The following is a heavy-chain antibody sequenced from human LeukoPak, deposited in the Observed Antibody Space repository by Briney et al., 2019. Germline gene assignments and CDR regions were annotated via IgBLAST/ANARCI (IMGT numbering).Heavy chain of an antibody. Sequence: ASVKVSCKASGGTFSSYAISWVRQAPGQGLEWMGGIIPIFGTANYAQKFQGRVTITTDEFTSTAYMELSSLRSEDTAVYYCRYYDSSGYYYPRYFDYWGQGTLVTVSS. CDR1: GGTFSSYA. J-gene: IGHJ4*02. V-gene: IGHV1-69*05. CDR3: RYYDSSGYYYPRYFDY. D-gene: IGHD3-22*01. CDR2: IIPIFGTA.